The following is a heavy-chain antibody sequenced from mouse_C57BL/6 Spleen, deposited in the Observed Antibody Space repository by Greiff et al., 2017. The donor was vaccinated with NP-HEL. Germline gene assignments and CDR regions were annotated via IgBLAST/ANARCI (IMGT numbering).Heavy chain of an antibody. D-gene: IGHD2-3*01. CDR2: ISSGSSTI. V-gene: IGHV5-17*01. CDR3: ARAIYDGYYGYAMDY. J-gene: IGHJ4*01. Sequence: EVKLMESGGGLVKPGGSLKLSCAASGFTFSDYGMHWVRQAPEKGLEWVAYISSGSSTIYYADTVKGRFTISRDNAKNTLFLQMTSLRSEDTAMYYCARAIYDGYYGYAMDYWGQGTSVTVSS. CDR1: GFTFSDYG.